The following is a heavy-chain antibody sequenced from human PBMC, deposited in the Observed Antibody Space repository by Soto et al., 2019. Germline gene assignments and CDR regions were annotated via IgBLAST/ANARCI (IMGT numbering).Heavy chain of an antibody. Sequence: SETLSLTCAVSGGSISSGGYSWSWIRQPPGKGLEWIGYIYHSGSTYYNPSLKSRVTISVDTSKNQFSLKLSSVTAADTAVYYCARHFPGPRVEYQLPRPYYYYYGMDVWGQGTTVTVSS. D-gene: IGHD2-2*01. J-gene: IGHJ6*02. V-gene: IGHV4-30-2*01. CDR1: GGSISSGGYS. CDR2: IYHSGST. CDR3: ARHFPGPRVEYQLPRPYYYYYGMDV.